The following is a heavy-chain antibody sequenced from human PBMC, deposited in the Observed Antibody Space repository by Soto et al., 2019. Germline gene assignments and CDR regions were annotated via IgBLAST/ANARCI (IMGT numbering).Heavy chain of an antibody. CDR1: GFTFSNYG. J-gene: IGHJ4*02. V-gene: IGHV3-48*02. CDR2: ISIRSTTI. Sequence: RGGSLSLSCAPSGFTFSNYGMNWVRHAPGKGLEWLSYISIRSTTIYYADSVKGRYTISRDKAKNSLFLQMNSLREEDTAVYFCARELPSGNYHCDYWGQGALVTVAS. CDR3: ARELPSGNYHCDY. D-gene: IGHD1-26*01.